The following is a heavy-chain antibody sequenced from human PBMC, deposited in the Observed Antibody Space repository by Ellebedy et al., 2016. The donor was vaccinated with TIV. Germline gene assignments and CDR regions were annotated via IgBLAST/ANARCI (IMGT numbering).Heavy chain of an antibody. CDR3: ARAGCSGGSCYQNVFDY. J-gene: IGHJ4*02. CDR2: IYYSGST. CDR1: GGSISSYY. D-gene: IGHD2-15*01. Sequence: SETLSLTCTVSGGSISSYYWSWIRQPPGKGLEWIGYIYYSGSTNYNPSLKSRVTISVDTSKNQFSLKLSSVTASDTAVYYYARAGCSGGSCYQNVFDYWGQGTLVTVSS. V-gene: IGHV4-59*01.